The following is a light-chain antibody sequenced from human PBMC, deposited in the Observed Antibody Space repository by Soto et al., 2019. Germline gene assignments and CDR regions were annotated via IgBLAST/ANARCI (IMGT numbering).Light chain of an antibody. CDR2: DVR. V-gene: IGLV2-14*01. Sequence: QSALTQPASVYGSARQSITISCTGTSSDVGGYNYVSWYQQHPGKAPKLMIYDVRNRPSGVSNRFSGSKSVNTASLTISGLQAEDEADYYCSSYTTISTYVFGTGTKLTVL. CDR3: SSYTTISTYV. CDR1: SSDVGGYNY. J-gene: IGLJ1*01.